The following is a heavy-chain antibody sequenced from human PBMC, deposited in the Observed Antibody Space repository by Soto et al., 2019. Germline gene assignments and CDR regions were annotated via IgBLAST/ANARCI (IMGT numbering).Heavy chain of an antibody. CDR3: ARDVIAAAGSYYYYGMDV. CDR2: IHYSGST. CDR1: GGSVSSGSYY. J-gene: IGHJ6*02. V-gene: IGHV4-61*01. Sequence: SETLSLTCTVSGGSVSSGSYYWSWIRQPPGKGLEWIGYIHYSGSTNYNPSLKSRVTISVDTSKNQFSLKLSSVTAADTAVYYCARDVIAAAGSYYYYGMDVWGQGTTVTVSS. D-gene: IGHD6-13*01.